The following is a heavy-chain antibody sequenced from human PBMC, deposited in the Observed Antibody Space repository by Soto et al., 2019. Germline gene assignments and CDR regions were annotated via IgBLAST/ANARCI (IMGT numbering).Heavy chain of an antibody. CDR1: GFTFSSYS. V-gene: IGHV3-21*04. D-gene: IGHD3-9*01. CDR2: ISSSSSYI. CDR3: AKDPPTTGYPVE. Sequence: EVQLVESGGGLVKPGGSLRLSCAASGFTFSSYSMNWVRQAPGKGLEWVSSISSSSSYIYYADSVKGRFTISRDNSKNTLYLQMNSLRAEDTAVYYCAKDPPTTGYPVEWGQGTLVTVSS. J-gene: IGHJ4*02.